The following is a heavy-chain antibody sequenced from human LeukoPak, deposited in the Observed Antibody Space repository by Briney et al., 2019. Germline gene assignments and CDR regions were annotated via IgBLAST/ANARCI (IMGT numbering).Heavy chain of an antibody. Sequence: GGSLRLSCAASGFTFSSYGMHWVRQAPGKGLEWVAFIRYDGSNKYYADSVKGRFTISRDNSKNTLYLQMNSLRAEDTAVYYCARVVGVGSGSYFNYWGQGTLVTVSS. D-gene: IGHD3-10*01. CDR3: ARVVGVGSGSYFNY. J-gene: IGHJ4*02. V-gene: IGHV3-30*02. CDR1: GFTFSSYG. CDR2: IRYDGSNK.